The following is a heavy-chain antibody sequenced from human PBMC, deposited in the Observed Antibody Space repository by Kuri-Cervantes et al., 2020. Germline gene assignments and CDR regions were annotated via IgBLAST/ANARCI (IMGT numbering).Heavy chain of an antibody. Sequence: ESLKISCAASGYTFTSYAMHWVRQAPGQRLEWMGWINAGNGNTKYSQKFQGRVTITRDTSASTAYMELSSLRSEDTAVYYCARGGYCSSTSCYGGEIWDYYYYYMDVWGKGTTVTVSS. CDR3: ARGGYCSSTSCYGGEIWDYYYYYMDV. D-gene: IGHD2-2*01. CDR2: INAGNGNT. V-gene: IGHV1-3*01. J-gene: IGHJ6*03. CDR1: GYTFTSYA.